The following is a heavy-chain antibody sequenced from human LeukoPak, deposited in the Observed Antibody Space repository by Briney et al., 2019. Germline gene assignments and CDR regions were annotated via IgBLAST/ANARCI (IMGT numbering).Heavy chain of an antibody. CDR2: INHSGST. Sequence: SETLSFTCAVYGGSFSGYYWSWIRQPPGKGLEWIGEINHSGSTHYNPSLKSRVTISVDTSKNQFSLKLSSVTAADAAVYYCARSIMTSVTTFGYWGQGTLVTLSS. J-gene: IGHJ4*02. D-gene: IGHD4-17*01. CDR1: GGSFSGYY. CDR3: ARSIMTSVTTFGY. V-gene: IGHV4-34*01.